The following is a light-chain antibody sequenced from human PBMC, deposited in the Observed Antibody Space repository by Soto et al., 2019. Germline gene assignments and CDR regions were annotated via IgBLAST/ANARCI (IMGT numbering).Light chain of an antibody. Sequence: DVQMTQTPSSLSASVGDRVILTCRASQSIGNWLAWYQQKPGKAPKLLIYKASSLESGVPTRFSGSGSGTEFTLTISSLQPEDFATYYCKPYNRYVFGPGTKVDI. V-gene: IGKV1-5*03. CDR3: KPYNRYV. CDR2: KAS. CDR1: QSIGNW. J-gene: IGKJ3*01.